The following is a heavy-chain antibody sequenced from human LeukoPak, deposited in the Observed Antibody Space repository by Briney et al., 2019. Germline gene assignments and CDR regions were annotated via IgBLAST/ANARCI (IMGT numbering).Heavy chain of an antibody. D-gene: IGHD3-10*01. Sequence: GGSLRLSCAASGFTVSSNYMSWVRQAPGKGLEWVSVIYSGGSTYYADSVKGRFTISRDNSKNTQYLQLKSLRAEDTAVDYCAKEGNTMVRGVTETTDYWGQGTLVTVSS. J-gene: IGHJ4*02. V-gene: IGHV3-53*01. CDR2: IYSGGST. CDR1: GFTVSSNY. CDR3: AKEGNTMVRGVTETTDY.